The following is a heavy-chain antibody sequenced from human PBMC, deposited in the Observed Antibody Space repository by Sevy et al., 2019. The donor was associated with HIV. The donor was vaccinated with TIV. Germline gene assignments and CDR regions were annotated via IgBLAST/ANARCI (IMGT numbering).Heavy chain of an antibody. Sequence: GGYLRLSCAASGLTLTTTGMSWVRQAPGKGLERVAGVTSDGTTYYADSVRDRFTVSRDNSKNTLYLQLNSLRADDTAVFYRAGGDTTMITDLDYWGQGTLVTVSS. J-gene: IGHJ4*02. CDR1: GLTLTTTG. D-gene: IGHD3-16*01. V-gene: IGHV3-23*01. CDR2: VTSDGTT. CDR3: AGGDTTMITDLDY.